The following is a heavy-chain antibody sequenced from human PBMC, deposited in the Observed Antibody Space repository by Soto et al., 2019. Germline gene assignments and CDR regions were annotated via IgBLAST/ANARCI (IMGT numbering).Heavy chain of an antibody. J-gene: IGHJ6*02. CDR2: MSGSGSSE. Sequence: GGSLRLSCAASGFTFSDHYMAWIRQAPGKGLEIVAHMSGSGSSEDYGDSVKGRFSIFRENSKNLLFLQMFFLRSDDTGVYYCARDFTTRSYGVDVWGQGTAVTVSS. V-gene: IGHV3-11*01. D-gene: IGHD3-10*01. CDR1: GFTFSDHY. CDR3: ARDFTTRSYGVDV.